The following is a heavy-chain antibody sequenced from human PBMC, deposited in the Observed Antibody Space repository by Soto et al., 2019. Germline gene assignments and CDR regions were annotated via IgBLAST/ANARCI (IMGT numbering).Heavy chain of an antibody. J-gene: IGHJ3*01. CDR2: ILDSGDET. Sequence: GGSLRLSCTTSGFRFRSYAMSWVRQVPGQGLEWVSSILDSGDETHYADSVKDRFTISRDNSKNTLYLHMNSLRGEDTAIYYCVKGYSIYAGVFDLWGQGTQVTVSS. CDR1: GFRFRSYA. V-gene: IGHV3-23*01. D-gene: IGHD2-2*01. CDR3: VKGYSIYAGVFDL.